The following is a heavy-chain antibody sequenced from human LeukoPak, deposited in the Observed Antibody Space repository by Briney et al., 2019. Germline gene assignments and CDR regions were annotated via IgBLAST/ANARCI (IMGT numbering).Heavy chain of an antibody. V-gene: IGHV4-31*03. CDR1: GASFNSDDQY. CDR2: IHPSGML. D-gene: IGHD3-22*01. J-gene: IGHJ4*02. Sequence: SETLSFTCTVSGASFNSDDQYWNWIRQSPGNGLEWIGSIHPSGMLYNNPSLESRVTMSRDTSKNQFSLNLNSVTAADTAVYFCSRGLDSRKLGYWGQGILVTVSS. CDR3: SRGLDSRKLGY.